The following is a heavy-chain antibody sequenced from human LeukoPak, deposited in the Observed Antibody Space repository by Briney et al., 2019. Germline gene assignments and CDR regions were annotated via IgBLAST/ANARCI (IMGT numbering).Heavy chain of an antibody. V-gene: IGHV1-46*01. CDR3: ARDREQWLALDY. CDR1: GYTFTSYY. CDR2: INPSGGST. Sequence: ASVKVSCKASGYTFTSYYMHWVRQAPGQGLEWMGIINPSGGSTSYAQKFQGRVTMTRDTTTSTVYMELSSLRSEDTAVYYCARDREQWLALDYWGQGTLVTVSS. J-gene: IGHJ4*02. D-gene: IGHD6-19*01.